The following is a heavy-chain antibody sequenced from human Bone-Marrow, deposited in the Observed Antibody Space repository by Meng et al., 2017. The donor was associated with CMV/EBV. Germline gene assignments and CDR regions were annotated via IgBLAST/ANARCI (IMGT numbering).Heavy chain of an antibody. V-gene: IGHV4-38-2*02. D-gene: IGHD3-22*01. Sequence: GSLRLSCTVSGYSIGSGYYWGWIRQPPGKGLEWIGYIYYSGSTNYNPSLKSRVTISVDTSKNQFSLKLSSVTAADTAVYYCASEKGGYYYDSSGYLWGQGTLVTVSS. J-gene: IGHJ4*02. CDR1: GYSIGSGYY. CDR2: IYYSGST. CDR3: ASEKGGYYYDSSGYL.